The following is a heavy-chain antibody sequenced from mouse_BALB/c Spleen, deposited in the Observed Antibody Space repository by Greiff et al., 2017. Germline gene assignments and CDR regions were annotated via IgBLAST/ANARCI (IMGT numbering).Heavy chain of an antibody. CDR3: ARERAMGD. D-gene: IGHD3-1*01. Sequence: QVQLQQPGAELVKPGASVKLSCKASGYTFTSYWMHWVKQRPGQGLEWIGEIDPSDSYTNYNQKFKGKATLTVDKSSSTAYMQLSSLTSEDSAVYYCARERAMGDWGQGTTLTVSS. CDR1: GYTFTSYW. V-gene: IGHV1-69*02. CDR2: IDPSDSYT. J-gene: IGHJ2*01.